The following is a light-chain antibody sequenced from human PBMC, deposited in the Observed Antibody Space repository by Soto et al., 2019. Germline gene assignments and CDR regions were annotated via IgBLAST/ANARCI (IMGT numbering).Light chain of an antibody. J-gene: IGKJ2*01. V-gene: IGKV3-20*01. Sequence: EVVLTQSPATLSLSLGEVATLSCRASQSVDRDLAWYRQKPGQPPSLLIHGASTRATGIPARFSGSGSGTDFTLTISRLEPEDFAVYYCQQYGSSPMYTFGQGTKVDIK. CDR1: QSVDRD. CDR2: GAS. CDR3: QQYGSSPMYT.